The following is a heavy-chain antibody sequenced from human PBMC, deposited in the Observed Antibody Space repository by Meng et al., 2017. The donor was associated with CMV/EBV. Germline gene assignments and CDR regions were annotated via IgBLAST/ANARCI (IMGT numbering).Heavy chain of an antibody. CDR1: GGSISSSNW. D-gene: IGHD1-26*01. Sequence: AVSGGSISSSNWGSWGRQPPGKGLEWIGEIYHSGSTNDNPSLKSRVTISVDKSKNQFSLKLSSVIAADTAVYYCASEVGATTAFDYWGQGTLVTVSS. CDR2: IYHSGST. J-gene: IGHJ4*02. V-gene: IGHV4-4*02. CDR3: ASEVGATTAFDY.